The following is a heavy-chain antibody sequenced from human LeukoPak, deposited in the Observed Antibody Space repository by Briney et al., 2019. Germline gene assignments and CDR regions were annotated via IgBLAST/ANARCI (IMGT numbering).Heavy chain of an antibody. V-gene: IGHV3-7*03. CDR1: GFTFSSYW. Sequence: GGSLRLSCAASGFTFSSYWMSWVRQAPGKGLEWVANIKQDGGEKYYVDSVKGRFTISRDNAKNSLYLQMNSLRAEDTAVYYCARDRLGDSVVPAAMPWYYYGMDVWGKGTRSPSPQ. CDR3: ARDRLGDSVVPAAMPWYYYGMDV. J-gene: IGHJ6*04. D-gene: IGHD2-2*01. CDR2: IKQDGGEK.